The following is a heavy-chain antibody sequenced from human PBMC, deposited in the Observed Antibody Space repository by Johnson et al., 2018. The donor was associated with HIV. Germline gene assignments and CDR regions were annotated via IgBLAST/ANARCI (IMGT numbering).Heavy chain of an antibody. CDR1: GFTFSDYY. D-gene: IGHD1-1*01. Sequence: QVQLVESGGGLVKPGGSLRLSCAASGFTFSDYYMSWIRQAPGKGLEWVAVISYDGSNKYYADSVKGRFTISRDNSKNTVYLQMNSLRVEDTALYFCATVWRNEGRHSFDVWGLGTMVTVSS. V-gene: IGHV3-30*14. CDR2: ISYDGSNK. CDR3: ATVWRNEGRHSFDV. J-gene: IGHJ3*01.